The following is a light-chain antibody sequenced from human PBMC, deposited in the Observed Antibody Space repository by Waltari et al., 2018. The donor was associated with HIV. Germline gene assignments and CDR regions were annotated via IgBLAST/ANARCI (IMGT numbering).Light chain of an antibody. V-gene: IGKV1-39*01. CDR2: AAS. CDR1: QSISSY. J-gene: IGKJ3*01. CDR3: QQSYQGEFT. Sequence: DIQMTQSPSSLSASVGDRVTITCRASQSISSYLNWYQQKPGKAPKLLIYAASSLQSGVPSRFSGSGSGTDFTLTISSLQPEDFATYYCQQSYQGEFTFGPGTKVDIK.